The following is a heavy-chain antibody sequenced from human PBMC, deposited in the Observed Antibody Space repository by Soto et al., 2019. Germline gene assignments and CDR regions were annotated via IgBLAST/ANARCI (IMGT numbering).Heavy chain of an antibody. D-gene: IGHD7-27*01. Sequence: GASVKVSCKASGYTFTSYGISWVRQAPGQGLEWMGWISAYNGNTNYAQKLQGRVTMTTDTSTSTAYMELRSLRSDDTAVYYCARQKLGQGMSGGTRGNYWGQGTLVTVSS. V-gene: IGHV1-18*01. CDR1: GYTFTSYG. CDR3: ARQKLGQGMSGGTRGNY. CDR2: ISAYNGNT. J-gene: IGHJ4*02.